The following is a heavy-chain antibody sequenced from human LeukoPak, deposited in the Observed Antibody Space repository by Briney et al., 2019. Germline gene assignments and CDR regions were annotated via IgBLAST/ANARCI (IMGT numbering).Heavy chain of an antibody. Sequence: ASVKVSCKVSGYTLTELAMHWVRQAPGKGLEWMGGFDPEDGETIYAQKFQGRVTMTEDTSTDTAYMELSSLRSEDTAVYYCASAYCSSTSCSAYWFDPWDQGTLVTVSS. J-gene: IGHJ5*02. CDR1: GYTLTELA. V-gene: IGHV1-24*01. CDR2: FDPEDGET. D-gene: IGHD2-2*01. CDR3: ASAYCSSTSCSAYWFDP.